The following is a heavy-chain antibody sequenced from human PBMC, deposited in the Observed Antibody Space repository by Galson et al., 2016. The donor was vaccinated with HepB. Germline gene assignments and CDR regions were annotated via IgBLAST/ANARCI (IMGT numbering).Heavy chain of an antibody. CDR3: ARFTRRIAGDY. CDR1: GFSFSGYW. J-gene: IGHJ4*02. D-gene: IGHD2-15*01. V-gene: IGHV3-7*03. Sequence: SLRLSCAASGFSFSGYWMTWVRQAPGKGLEWVANIKKDGTEKNYVDSVKGRFTISGDNAKNSLYLQMNSLSAEDTAVYYCARFTRRIAGDYWGQGTLVTVSS. CDR2: IKKDGTEK.